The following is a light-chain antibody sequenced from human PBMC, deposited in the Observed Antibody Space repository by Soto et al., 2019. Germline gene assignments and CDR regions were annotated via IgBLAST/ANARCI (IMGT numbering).Light chain of an antibody. Sequence: QYALTQPRSVSGSPGQSVTISCTGTSSDVGGYNYVSWYHQHPGKAPKLMIYDVSKRPSGVPDRFSGSKSGNTASLTISGLQAEDEADYYCCSYAGSYTWVFGGGTKLTVL. CDR1: SSDVGGYNY. V-gene: IGLV2-11*01. CDR3: CSYAGSYTWV. J-gene: IGLJ3*02. CDR2: DVS.